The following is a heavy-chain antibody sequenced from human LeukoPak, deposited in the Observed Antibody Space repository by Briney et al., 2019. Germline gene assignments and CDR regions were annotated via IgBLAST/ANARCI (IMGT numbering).Heavy chain of an antibody. Sequence: SVKVSCKASGGTFSSYAISWVRQAPGQGLEWMGGIIPIFGTANYAQKFQGRVTITADESTSTAYMELSSLRSEDTAVYYCASIAARPGGGFAFDIWGQGTMVTVSS. CDR1: GGTFSSYA. V-gene: IGHV1-69*01. CDR2: IIPIFGTA. D-gene: IGHD6-6*01. J-gene: IGHJ3*02. CDR3: ASIAARPGGGFAFDI.